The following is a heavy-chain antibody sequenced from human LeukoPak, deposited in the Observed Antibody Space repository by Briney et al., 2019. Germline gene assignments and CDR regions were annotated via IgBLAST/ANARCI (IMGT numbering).Heavy chain of an antibody. Sequence: GESLKISCKASGYIFTSYWIAWVRQMPGKGLEWMGIIYPGDPDTRYSPSFQGQVTISADNSINTAYLQWSSLKASDTALYYCARHYNNNYPFDYWGQGTLVTVSS. CDR3: ARHYNNNYPFDY. J-gene: IGHJ4*02. V-gene: IGHV5-51*01. CDR2: IYPGDPDT. D-gene: IGHD1-1*01. CDR1: GYIFTSYW.